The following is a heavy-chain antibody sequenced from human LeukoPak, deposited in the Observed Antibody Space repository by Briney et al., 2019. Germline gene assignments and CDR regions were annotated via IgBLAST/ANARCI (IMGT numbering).Heavy chain of an antibody. CDR2: IYPGDSDT. D-gene: IGHD5-18*01. V-gene: IGHV5-51*01. Sequence: PGGSLRLSCKGSGYSFTSYWIGWVRQMPGKGLEWIGIIYPGDSDTRYSPSFQGQVTISADKSISTAYLQWSSLKASDTAMYYRARRRGYSYDFHFDYWGQGTLVTVSS. CDR3: ARRRGYSYDFHFDY. J-gene: IGHJ4*02. CDR1: GYSFTSYW.